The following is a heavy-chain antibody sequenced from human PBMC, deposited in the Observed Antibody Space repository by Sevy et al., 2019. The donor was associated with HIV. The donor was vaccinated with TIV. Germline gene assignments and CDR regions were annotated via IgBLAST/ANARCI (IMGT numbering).Heavy chain of an antibody. D-gene: IGHD3-3*01. CDR3: ARTRLDYEFWSGSYFSRAPWGYKYYAMDV. V-gene: IGHV1-8*01. J-gene: IGHJ6*02. Sequence: ASVKVSCKAAGYSFTNFDINWVRQATGQGLEWMGWMNPNNGNTHYAQTFQGRVTMTGSSSANTAYMELSSLTSEDTAIYYCARTRLDYEFWSGSYFSRAPWGYKYYAMDVWGQGATVTVSS. CDR1: GYSFTNFD. CDR2: MNPNNGNT.